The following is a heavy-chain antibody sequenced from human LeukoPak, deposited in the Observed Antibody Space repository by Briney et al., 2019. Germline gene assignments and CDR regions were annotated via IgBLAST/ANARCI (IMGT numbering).Heavy chain of an antibody. V-gene: IGHV4-30-4*01. CDR3: ARENSGWYFDY. J-gene: IGHJ4*02. CDR1: GGSISSGDYY. D-gene: IGHD6-19*01. CDR2: IYYGGST. Sequence: SQTLSLTCTVPGGSISSGDYYWSWIRQPPGKGLEWIGYIYYGGSTYYNPSLKSRVTISVDTSKNQFSLKLSSVTAADTAVYYCARENSGWYFDYWGQGTLVTVSS.